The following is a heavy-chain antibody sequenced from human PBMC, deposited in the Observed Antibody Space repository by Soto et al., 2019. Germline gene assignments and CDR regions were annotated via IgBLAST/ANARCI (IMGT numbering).Heavy chain of an antibody. J-gene: IGHJ4*02. D-gene: IGHD6-13*01. V-gene: IGHV4-39*01. CDR2: IYYSGST. Sequence: PSETLSVTCTVSGFSISRSSCYGGWIRQPPGKGLEWIGSIYYSGSTYYNPSLKSRVTISVDTSKNQFSLKLSPVTAADTAVYYCSRRGSSGWYGYWGQGTLVTGS. CDR1: GFSISRSSCY. CDR3: SRRGSSGWYGY.